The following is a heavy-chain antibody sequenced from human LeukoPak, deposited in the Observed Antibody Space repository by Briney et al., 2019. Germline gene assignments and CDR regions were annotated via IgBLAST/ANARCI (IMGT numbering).Heavy chain of an antibody. CDR2: IYTGGNT. CDR3: ARQGYCSGGTCLLFDY. V-gene: IGHV3-53*01. D-gene: IGHD2-15*01. CDR1: GFTVSRNY. J-gene: IGHJ4*02. Sequence: GGSLRLSCAASGFTVSRNYMSWVRQAPGKGLEWVSVIYTGGNTYYADSVKGRFTISRDNSKNTLYLQMNSLRVKDTAVYYCARQGYCSGGTCLLFDYWGQGTLVTVSS.